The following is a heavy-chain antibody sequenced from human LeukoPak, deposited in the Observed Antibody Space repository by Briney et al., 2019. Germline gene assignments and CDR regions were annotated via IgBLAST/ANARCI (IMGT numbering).Heavy chain of an antibody. CDR3: ARDDSRGWYYFDY. Sequence: PGGSLRLSCAASGFTFSSYGMHWVRQAPGKGLEWVAFIRYDGSNKYYADSVKGRFTISRDNAKNSLYLQMNSLRAEDTAVYYCARDDSRGWYYFDYWGQGTLVTVSS. D-gene: IGHD6-19*01. CDR2: IRYDGSNK. V-gene: IGHV3-30*02. CDR1: GFTFSSYG. J-gene: IGHJ4*02.